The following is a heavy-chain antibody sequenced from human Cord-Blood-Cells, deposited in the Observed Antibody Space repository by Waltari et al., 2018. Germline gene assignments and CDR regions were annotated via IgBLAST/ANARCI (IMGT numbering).Heavy chain of an antibody. J-gene: IGHJ3*02. CDR3: ARDLGWGSAFDI. CDR2: IYTSGST. D-gene: IGHD2-21*01. V-gene: IGHV4-4*07. Sequence: QVQLQESGPGLVKPSETLSLTCTVSGGSISSYYWSWIGRIYTSGSTNYNPSLKSRVTMSVDTSKNQFSLKLSSVTAADTAVYYCARDLGWGSAFDIWGQGTMVTVSS. CDR1: GGSISSYY.